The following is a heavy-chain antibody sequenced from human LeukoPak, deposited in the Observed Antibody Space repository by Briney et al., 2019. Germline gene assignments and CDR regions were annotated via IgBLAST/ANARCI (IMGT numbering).Heavy chain of an antibody. V-gene: IGHV3-11*01. CDR2: ISSTGKTI. Sequence: MPGGSLRLSCAASGFTFSDHYMSWIRQSPGKGLEYISYISSTGKTIYYADSVQGRFTISRDNAKNSLFLQMSSLRAEDTAVYYCAKSDIAVAGTPGPGAFDIWGQGTMVTVSS. D-gene: IGHD6-19*01. CDR3: AKSDIAVAGTPGPGAFDI. J-gene: IGHJ3*02. CDR1: GFTFSDHY.